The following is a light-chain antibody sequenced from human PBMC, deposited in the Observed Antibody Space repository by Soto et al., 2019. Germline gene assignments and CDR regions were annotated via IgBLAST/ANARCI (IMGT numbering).Light chain of an antibody. Sequence: DIQMTQSPSTLSASVGDRVTITCRASQSISSWLAWYQQKPGKAPKLLIYDASSLESGVPSRFSGSGSGTEFTLTISSLQPDDFETYYCQQYNSYFLTLGGGTKVDIK. CDR3: QQYNSYFLT. CDR1: QSISSW. CDR2: DAS. V-gene: IGKV1-5*01. J-gene: IGKJ4*01.